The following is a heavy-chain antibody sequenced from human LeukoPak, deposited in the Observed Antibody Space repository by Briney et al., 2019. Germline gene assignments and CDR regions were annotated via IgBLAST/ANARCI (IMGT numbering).Heavy chain of an antibody. D-gene: IGHD6-13*01. CDR2: IYYSGST. V-gene: IGHV4-59*11. Sequence: SETLSLTCTVSGGSISSHYWSWIRQPPGKGLEWIGYIYYSGSTNYNPSLKSRVTISVDTSKNQFSLKLCSVTAADTAVYYCARTSSLAAAIYYYMDVWGKGTTVTVSS. J-gene: IGHJ6*03. CDR1: GGSISSHY. CDR3: ARTSSLAAAIYYYMDV.